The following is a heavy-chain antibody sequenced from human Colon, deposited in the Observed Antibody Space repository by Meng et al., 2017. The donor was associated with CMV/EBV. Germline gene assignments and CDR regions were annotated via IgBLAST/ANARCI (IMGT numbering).Heavy chain of an antibody. D-gene: IGHD2-15*01. J-gene: IGHJ5*02. CDR2: IGSKPYGGAT. V-gene: IGHV3-49*04. Sequence: GGSLRLSCAASGFNFSDYAISWVRQSPGKGLEWVGFIGSKPYGGATQYAASVKGRFIISRDDSKSIAYLHVSSLKTEDTAVYFCARELRIAACPVFPLGFDHWGQGTLVTVSS. CDR1: GFNFSDYA. CDR3: ARELRIAACPVFPLGFDH.